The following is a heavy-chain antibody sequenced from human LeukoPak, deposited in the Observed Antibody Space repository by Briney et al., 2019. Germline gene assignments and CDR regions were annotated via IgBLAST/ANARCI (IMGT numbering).Heavy chain of an antibody. Sequence: ASVKVSCKTSGYTFTAYYIHWVRQAPGQGLEWMGIINASGGSTTYAQKFQGRVTMTRDTSTSTVYMELSSLRSEDTAVYYCARDLIAAAGTTWFDPWGQGTLVTVSS. J-gene: IGHJ5*02. CDR2: INASGGST. D-gene: IGHD6-13*01. CDR1: GYTFTAYY. V-gene: IGHV1-46*01. CDR3: ARDLIAAAGTTWFDP.